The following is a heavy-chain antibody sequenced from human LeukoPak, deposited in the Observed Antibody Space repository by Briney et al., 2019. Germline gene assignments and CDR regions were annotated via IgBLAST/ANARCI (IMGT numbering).Heavy chain of an antibody. CDR1: GGTFSSYA. Sequence: SVKVSCKASGGTFSSYAISWVRQAPGQGLEWMGGIIPIFGTASYAQKFQGRVTITTDESTSTAYMELSSLRSEDTAVYYCARGLEMATIGMDVWGKGTTVTVSS. J-gene: IGHJ6*03. D-gene: IGHD5-24*01. CDR2: IIPIFGTA. V-gene: IGHV1-69*05. CDR3: ARGLEMATIGMDV.